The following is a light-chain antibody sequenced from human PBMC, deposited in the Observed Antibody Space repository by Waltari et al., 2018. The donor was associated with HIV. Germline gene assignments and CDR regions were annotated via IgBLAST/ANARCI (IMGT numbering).Light chain of an antibody. V-gene: IGLV3-1*01. CDR1: KLGDKY. CDR3: QAWDSSTVV. CDR2: EDR. Sequence: SYELTQPPSVSVSPGQTASIPCSGDKLGDKYVSWYQQKTGQSPGVVMYEDRKRPSGIPERFSGSNSGNTATLTISGTQAMDEADYYCQAWDSSTVVFGGGTKLTVL. J-gene: IGLJ2*01.